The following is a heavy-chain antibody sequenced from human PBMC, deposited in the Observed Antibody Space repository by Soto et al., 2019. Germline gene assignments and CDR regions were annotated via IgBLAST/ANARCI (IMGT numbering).Heavy chain of an antibody. D-gene: IGHD2-2*01. CDR2: ISPSDGAT. CDR1: GYTFINYY. CDR3: VREASMSYVFDY. J-gene: IGHJ4*02. Sequence: QVQLVQSGAEVKKPGASVEVSCKASGYTFINYYMHCVRQAPAEGLEWMGMISPSDGATIYAQRFQGRVTMNRDMSTTTVYMALSSLRSEDTAVYYCVREASMSYVFDYWGQGALVAVSS. V-gene: IGHV1-46*01.